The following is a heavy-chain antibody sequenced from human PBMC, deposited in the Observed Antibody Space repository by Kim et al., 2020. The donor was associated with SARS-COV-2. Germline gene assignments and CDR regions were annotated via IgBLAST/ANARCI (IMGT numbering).Heavy chain of an antibody. CDR3: ARVAGYSSGWAFDY. D-gene: IGHD6-19*01. Sequence: AQKFQGRVTITADESTSTAYMELSSLRSEDTAVYYCARVAGYSSGWAFDYWGQGTLVTVSS. V-gene: IGHV1-69*01. J-gene: IGHJ4*02.